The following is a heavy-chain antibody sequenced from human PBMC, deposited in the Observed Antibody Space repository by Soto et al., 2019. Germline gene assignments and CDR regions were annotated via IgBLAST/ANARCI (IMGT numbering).Heavy chain of an antibody. V-gene: IGHV3-33*01. CDR1: GFTFSSYG. J-gene: IGHJ6*02. D-gene: IGHD3-9*01. CDR3: ARGGGYDILTGYYYYYGMDV. CDR2: IWYDGSNK. Sequence: QVQLVESGGGVVQPGRSLRLSCAASGFTFSSYGMHWVRQAPGKGLEWVAVIWYDGSNKYYADSVKGRFTISRDNSKNQLYRQMNSLRAEDTAVYYCARGGGYDILTGYYYYYGMDVWGQGTTVTVSS.